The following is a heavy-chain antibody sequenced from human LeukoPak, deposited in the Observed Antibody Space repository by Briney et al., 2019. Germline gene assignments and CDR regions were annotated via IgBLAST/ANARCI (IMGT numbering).Heavy chain of an antibody. V-gene: IGHV7-4-1*02. J-gene: IGHJ4*02. CDR2: INTNTGNP. CDR1: GYTFTNYA. Sequence: ASVKVSCKASGYTFTNYAINWVRQAPGQGLEWMGWINTNTGNPTYAQGFTGRFVFSLDTSVSTSYLQISSLKASDTAMYYCAREAESGGNSAGDYWGQGTLVTVSS. D-gene: IGHD4-23*01. CDR3: AREAESGGNSAGDY.